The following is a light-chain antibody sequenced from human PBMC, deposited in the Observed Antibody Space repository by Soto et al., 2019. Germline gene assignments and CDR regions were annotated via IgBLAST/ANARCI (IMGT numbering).Light chain of an antibody. CDR3: QHYNSYAEA. V-gene: IGKV1-5*03. CDR2: KAS. CDR1: QTISSW. J-gene: IGKJ1*01. Sequence: DIQMTKSPSTLSGSVGYRVTLTCRASQTISSWLAWYQQKPGKAPKLLIYKASTLKSGVPSMFSGSGSGTEFTLTISSLKPYDFATYYCQHYNSYAEAFGQGTKVELK.